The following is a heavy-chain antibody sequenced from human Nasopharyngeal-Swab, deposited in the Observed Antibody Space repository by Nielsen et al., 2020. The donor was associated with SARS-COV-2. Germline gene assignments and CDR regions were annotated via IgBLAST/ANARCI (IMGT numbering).Heavy chain of an antibody. Sequence: GESLKISCAASGLNFSDSAIHWVRQASGKGLEWVGRIRSKGNNYATAYAASVKGRFTIFRDDPTNTAYLQMNSLKTEDTAVYYCTRCGGGCYSGRDYWGQGTLVTVSS. D-gene: IGHD2-15*01. CDR2: IRSKGNNYAT. V-gene: IGHV3-73*01. J-gene: IGHJ4*02. CDR3: TRCGGGCYSGRDY. CDR1: GLNFSDSA.